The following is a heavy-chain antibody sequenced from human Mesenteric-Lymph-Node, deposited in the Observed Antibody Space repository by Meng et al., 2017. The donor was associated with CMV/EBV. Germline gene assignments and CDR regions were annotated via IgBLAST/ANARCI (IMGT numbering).Heavy chain of an antibody. CDR2: INAGNGYT. V-gene: IGHV1-3*01. D-gene: IGHD3-10*01. Sequence: SGNTFNTYAIHWVRRDPEQRLEWMGWINAGNGYTKDSQKLQGRVTVTRDTSASTAYMELSSLRSEDTAVYYCASLDMVRGSIGWFDSWGQGTLVTVSS. CDR1: GNTFNTYA. J-gene: IGHJ5*01. CDR3: ASLDMVRGSIGWFDS.